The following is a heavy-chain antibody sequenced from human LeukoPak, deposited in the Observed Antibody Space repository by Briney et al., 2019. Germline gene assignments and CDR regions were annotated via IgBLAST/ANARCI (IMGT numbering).Heavy chain of an antibody. CDR3: TRLDISSGRNFDY. Sequence: GGSLKLSCAASGFTFSDSAIHWVRQASGKGLEWVGRIRSKVNSYATAYAASVKGRFTISRDDSKNTAYLQMDSLKTEDTAVYYCTRLDISSGRNFDYWGQGTLVTVSS. J-gene: IGHJ4*02. CDR1: GFTFSDSA. CDR2: IRSKVNSYAT. D-gene: IGHD6-19*01. V-gene: IGHV3-73*01.